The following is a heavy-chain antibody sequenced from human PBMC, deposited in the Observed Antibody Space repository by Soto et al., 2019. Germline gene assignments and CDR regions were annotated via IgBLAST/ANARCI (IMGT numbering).Heavy chain of an antibody. V-gene: IGHV1-18*01. CDR2: ISAHNGNT. Sequence: QVHLVQSGAEVKKPGASVKVSCKGSGYGFTTYGITWVRQAPGQGLEWMAWISAHNGNTNYAQKLQGRVTVTRDTSTRHADMELMSLRTDDAAVYSWARGRYGDYWGQGALVTVSS. J-gene: IGHJ4*02. D-gene: IGHD1-1*01. CDR3: ARGRYGDY. CDR1: GYGFTTYG.